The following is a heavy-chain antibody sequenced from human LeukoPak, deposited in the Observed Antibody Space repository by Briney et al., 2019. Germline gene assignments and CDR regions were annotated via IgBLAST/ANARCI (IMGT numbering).Heavy chain of an antibody. CDR2: ISSSGSTI. D-gene: IGHD4-17*01. CDR3: ARGRAVTTSEGDI. CDR1: GFTFSSYE. J-gene: IGHJ3*02. Sequence: GGSLRLSCAASGFTFSSYEMNWVRQAPGKGLEGVSYISSSGSTIYYADSVKGRFTISRDNAKNSLYLQMNSLRAEDTAVYYCARGRAVTTSEGDIWGQGTMVTVSS. V-gene: IGHV3-48*03.